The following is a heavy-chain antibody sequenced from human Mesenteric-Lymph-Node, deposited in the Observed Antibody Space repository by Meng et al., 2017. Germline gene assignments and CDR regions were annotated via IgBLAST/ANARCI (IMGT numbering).Heavy chain of an antibody. CDR3: ARDERYYDAGSLFDS. CDR2: IDISGRT. CDR1: GGSITNYY. Sequence: AETLSLTCTGSGGSITNYYWSWIRQSAGKGLEWIGRIDISGRTNYNPSLKSRVTVSVDTTNNQFSLKLSYVTAADTAVYYCARDERYYDAGSLFDSWGQGTLVTVSS. D-gene: IGHD3-10*01. J-gene: IGHJ4*02. V-gene: IGHV4-4*07.